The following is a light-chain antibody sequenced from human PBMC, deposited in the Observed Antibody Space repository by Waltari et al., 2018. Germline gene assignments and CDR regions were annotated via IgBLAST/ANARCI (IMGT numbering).Light chain of an antibody. CDR2: DNN. CDR3: GTWDSSLRGV. V-gene: IGLV1-51*01. Sequence: QSVLTQPPSVSAAPGQKVTISCSGSSSNIGNNYVSWYQQLPGTAPKPLIYDNNKRPSGIPDRFSGSKSGTSATLGITGLQTGDEADYYCGTWDSSLRGVFGGGTKLTVL. CDR1: SSNIGNNY. J-gene: IGLJ3*02.